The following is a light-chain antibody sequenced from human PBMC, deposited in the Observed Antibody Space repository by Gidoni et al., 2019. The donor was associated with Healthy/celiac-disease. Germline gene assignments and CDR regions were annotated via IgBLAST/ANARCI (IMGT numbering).Light chain of an antibody. Sequence: QLVLTQSPSASASLGASVKLTCPLSSGHSSYAIAWHQQQPEKGPRYLMKLNSDGSHSKGDGIPDRFSGSSSGAERYLPISSLQSEDEADYYCQTWGTGIQVFGGGTKLTVL. CDR2: LNSDGSH. CDR1: SGHSSYA. V-gene: IGLV4-69*01. J-gene: IGLJ3*02. CDR3: QTWGTGIQV.